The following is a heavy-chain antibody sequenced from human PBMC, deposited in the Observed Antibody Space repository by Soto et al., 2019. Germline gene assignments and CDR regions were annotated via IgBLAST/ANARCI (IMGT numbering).Heavy chain of an antibody. V-gene: IGHV4-59*01. Sequence: SETVSLTCTVSGGSISGYSWTWIRQPPGKGLEWIGYIYKSGSTNYNPSLKSRVTISVDTSKSQLSLKLTSVTAADTAVYYCARGKPNCSSSSCYFDYWGQGALVTVSS. CDR1: GGSISGYS. J-gene: IGHJ4*02. D-gene: IGHD2-2*01. CDR2: IYKSGST. CDR3: ARGKPNCSSSSCYFDY.